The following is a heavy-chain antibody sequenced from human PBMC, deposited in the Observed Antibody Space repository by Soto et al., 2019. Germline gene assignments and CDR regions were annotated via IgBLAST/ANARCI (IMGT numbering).Heavy chain of an antibody. J-gene: IGHJ3*02. CDR2: IIPILGIA. CDR3: AIHFTIFGVVTGPHDAFDI. CDR1: GGTFSSYT. D-gene: IGHD3-3*01. V-gene: IGHV1-69*02. Sequence: SVKVSCKASGGTFSSYTISWVRQAPGQGLEWMGRIIPILGIANYAQKFQGRVTITADKSTSTAYMELSSLRSEDTAVYYCAIHFTIFGVVTGPHDAFDIWGQGTMVNVS.